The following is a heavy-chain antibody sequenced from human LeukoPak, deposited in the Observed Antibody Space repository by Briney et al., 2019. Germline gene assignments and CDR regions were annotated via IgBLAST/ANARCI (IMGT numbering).Heavy chain of an antibody. Sequence: PSETLSLTCTVSGGSISGYYWSWIRQPPGKGLEWIGYIYYSGSTSYHPSLKSRVTISVDTSKNQFSLKLSSVTAADTAVYYCARHLSLVGDYYYYGMDVWGQGTTVTVSS. D-gene: IGHD2-15*01. CDR1: GGSISGYY. CDR2: IYYSGST. CDR3: ARHLSLVGDYYYYGMDV. J-gene: IGHJ6*02. V-gene: IGHV4-59*08.